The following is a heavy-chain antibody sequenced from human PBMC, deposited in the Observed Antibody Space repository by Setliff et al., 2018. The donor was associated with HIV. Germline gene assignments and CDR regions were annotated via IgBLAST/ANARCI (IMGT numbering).Heavy chain of an antibody. J-gene: IGHJ4*02. CDR1: GYSISSGYY. D-gene: IGHD5-18*01. Sequence: SETLSLTCAVSGYSISSGYYWGWIRQPPGKGLEWIGSVYHSGSTYYNPSLKSRVTISVDTSRNQFSLKLSSVTAADTAVYYCARHPDTAMVTYWGQGTLVTVSS. CDR3: ARHPDTAMVTY. V-gene: IGHV4-38-2*01. CDR2: VYHSGST.